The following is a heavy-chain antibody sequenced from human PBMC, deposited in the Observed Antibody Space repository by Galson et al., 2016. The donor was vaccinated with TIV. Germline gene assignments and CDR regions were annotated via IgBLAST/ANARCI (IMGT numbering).Heavy chain of an antibody. D-gene: IGHD3-16*01. J-gene: IGHJ4*02. Sequence: SLRLSCAVSGFTFNNYWMHWVRQTPGKRLMWVSRINSDGSSSANADSVKGRFTISRDNAQNTLFLHMNSLRAEDTAVYYCARLRGYDDEADYWGQGTLVTVFS. V-gene: IGHV3-74*01. CDR2: INSDGSSS. CDR1: GFTFNNYW. CDR3: ARLRGYDDEADY.